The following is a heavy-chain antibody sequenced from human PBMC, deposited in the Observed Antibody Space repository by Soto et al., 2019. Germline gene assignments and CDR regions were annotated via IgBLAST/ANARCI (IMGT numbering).Heavy chain of an antibody. V-gene: IGHV1-69*04. J-gene: IGHJ6*02. Sequence: ASVKVSCKASGGTFSSYAISWVRQAPGQGLEWMGRIIPILGIANYAQKFQGRVTITADKSTSTAYMELSSLRSEDTAVYYCARDRRSIAAAGVYYYYYGMDVWGQGTTVTVSS. CDR1: GGTFSSYA. D-gene: IGHD6-13*01. CDR3: ARDRRSIAAAGVYYYYYGMDV. CDR2: IIPILGIA.